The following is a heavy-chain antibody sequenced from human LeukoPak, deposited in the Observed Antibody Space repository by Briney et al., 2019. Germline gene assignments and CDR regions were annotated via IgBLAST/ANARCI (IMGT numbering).Heavy chain of an antibody. J-gene: IGHJ4*02. Sequence: GGSLRLSCAASGFTFSSSGMHWVRQAPGKGLEWVAVISFDGSNTYYADSMKGRFTISRDNSRNTLYLQMNSLRAEDTAVYYCARAYYYGSGSYYNHFDYWGQGTLVTVSS. CDR1: GFTFSSSG. V-gene: IGHV3-30*03. CDR3: ARAYYYGSGSYYNHFDY. CDR2: ISFDGSNT. D-gene: IGHD3-10*01.